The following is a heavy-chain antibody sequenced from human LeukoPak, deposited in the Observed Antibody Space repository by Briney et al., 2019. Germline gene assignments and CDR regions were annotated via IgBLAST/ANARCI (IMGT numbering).Heavy chain of an antibody. D-gene: IGHD2-2*02. V-gene: IGHV4-31*03. Sequence: PSETLSPTCTVSGGSISSGGYYWTWIRQHPGKGLEWIGYIYSTGTTHYNSSLKSRLSISLDTSKNQYSLRLSSVTAADTAVYFCARGSGPIPRAWGQGVVVTVSS. CDR1: GGSISSGGYY. CDR2: IYSTGTT. J-gene: IGHJ3*01. CDR3: ARGSGPIPRA.